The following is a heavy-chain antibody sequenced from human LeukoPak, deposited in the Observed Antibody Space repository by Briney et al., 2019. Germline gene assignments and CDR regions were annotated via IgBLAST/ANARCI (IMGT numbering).Heavy chain of an antibody. D-gene: IGHD2-15*01. CDR1: GYTFTSYD. CDR2: MNPNSGNT. J-gene: IGHJ5*02. Sequence: ASVKVSCKASGYTFTSYDINWVRQATGQGLEWMGWMNPNSGNTGYAQKFQGRVTMTRNTSISTAYMELSSLRSEDTAVYYCASNVAATRWFDPWGQGTLVTLSS. CDR3: ASNVAATRWFDP. V-gene: IGHV1-8*01.